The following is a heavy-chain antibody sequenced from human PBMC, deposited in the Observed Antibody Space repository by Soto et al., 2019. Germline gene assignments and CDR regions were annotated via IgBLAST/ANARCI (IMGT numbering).Heavy chain of an antibody. CDR1: GYTFTSYY. J-gene: IGHJ4*02. V-gene: IGHV1-46*03. Sequence: ASVKVSCKASGYTFTSYYMHWARQAPGQGLEWMGIINPSGGSTSYAQKFQGRVTMTRDTSTSTVYMELSSLRSEDTAVYFCARSRITIFGVTKKVVDYWGQGTLVTVSS. D-gene: IGHD3-3*01. CDR2: INPSGGST. CDR3: ARSRITIFGVTKKVVDY.